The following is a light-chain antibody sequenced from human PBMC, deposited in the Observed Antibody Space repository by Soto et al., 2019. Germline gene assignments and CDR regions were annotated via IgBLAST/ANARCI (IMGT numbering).Light chain of an antibody. Sequence: EIVMTQSPATLSVSPGERATLSCRASRYINTRLAWYQHRPGQAPRLLIYQTSIRAAGIPARFSASGTGTDFTLTISDVQPEDFAVYYCHQRQSWPRTFGQGTKVDIK. CDR1: RYINTR. V-gene: IGKV3D-15*03. CDR2: QTS. CDR3: HQRQSWPRT. J-gene: IGKJ1*01.